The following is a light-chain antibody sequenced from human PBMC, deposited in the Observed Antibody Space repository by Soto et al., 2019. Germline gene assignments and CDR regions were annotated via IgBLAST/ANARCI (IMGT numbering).Light chain of an antibody. V-gene: IGKV1-5*03. J-gene: IGKJ1*01. CDR2: KAS. CDR3: QQYNSYSWT. Sequence: DIQMTQSPSTPSGSVGDRVTITCRASQTISSWLAWYQQKPGKAPKLLIYKASTLKSGVPSRFSGSGSGTEFTLTISSLQPDDFATYYCQQYNSYSWTFGQGTKVDIK. CDR1: QTISSW.